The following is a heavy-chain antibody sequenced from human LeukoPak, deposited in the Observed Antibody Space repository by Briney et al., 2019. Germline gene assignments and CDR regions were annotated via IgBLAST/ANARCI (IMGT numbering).Heavy chain of an antibody. Sequence: GASVKVSCKASGYTFTSYGISWVRQAPGQGLEWMGWISAYNGNTNYAQKLQGRVTMTTDTSTSTAYMELRSLRSDDTAVYYCARDFFTTVTTTLLGYYYGMDVWGQGTTVTVSS. CDR1: GYTFTSYG. J-gene: IGHJ6*02. CDR3: ARDFFTTVTTTLLGYYYGMDV. CDR2: ISAYNGNT. D-gene: IGHD4-17*01. V-gene: IGHV1-18*01.